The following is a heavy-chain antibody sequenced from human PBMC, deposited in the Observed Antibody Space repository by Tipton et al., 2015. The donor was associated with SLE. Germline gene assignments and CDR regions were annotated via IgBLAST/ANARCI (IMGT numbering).Heavy chain of an antibody. CDR3: VVCSPSSCSYFDY. Sequence: TLSLTCTVSGGSIRGHYWGWIRQPPGKGLEWIGRIYTGGNTKYNPSLESRVTLSVDASKDQFSLRLTSVTAADTAVYYCVVCSPSSCSYFDYWGQGRLVTVSS. CDR1: GGSIRGHY. V-gene: IGHV4-4*07. J-gene: IGHJ4*02. CDR2: IYTGGNT. D-gene: IGHD2-2*01.